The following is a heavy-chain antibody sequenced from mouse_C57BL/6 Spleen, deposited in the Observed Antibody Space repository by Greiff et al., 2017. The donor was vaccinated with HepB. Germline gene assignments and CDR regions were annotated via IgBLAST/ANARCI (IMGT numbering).Heavy chain of an antibody. CDR2: ISSGGSYT. CDR3: ARFYYDYDGYFDD. V-gene: IGHV5-6*01. J-gene: IGHJ2*01. Sequence: EVHLVESGGDLVKPGGSLKLSCAASGFTFSSYGMSWVRQTPDKRLEWVATISSGGSYTYYPDNVKGLFTISRDNAKNTLYMQMSSLKSEDTAMYYCARFYYDYDGYFDDWGQGTTLTVSS. D-gene: IGHD2-4*01. CDR1: GFTFSSYG.